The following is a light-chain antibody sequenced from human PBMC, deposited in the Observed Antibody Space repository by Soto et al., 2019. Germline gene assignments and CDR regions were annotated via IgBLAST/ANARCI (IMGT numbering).Light chain of an antibody. Sequence: QSALTQPASVSGSPGQSITISCTGTRSDVGGYNYVSWYQQLPGKAPKLMIYDVSDRPSGVSNRFSGSKSGNTASLTISGLQAEDEADYYCSSYTSSSLYVFGTGTNVTVL. J-gene: IGLJ1*01. CDR1: RSDVGGYNY. CDR2: DVS. V-gene: IGLV2-14*01. CDR3: SSYTSSSLYV.